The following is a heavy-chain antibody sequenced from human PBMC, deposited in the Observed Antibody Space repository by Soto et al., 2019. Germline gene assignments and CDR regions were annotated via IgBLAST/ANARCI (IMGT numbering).Heavy chain of an antibody. J-gene: IGHJ3*02. Sequence: PGGSLRLSCAASGFTFSSYAMHWVRQAPGKGLEYVSAISSNGGSTYYANSVEGRFTISRDNSKNTLYLQMGSLRAEDTAVYYCARTRLQSAFDIWGQGTMVTVSS. V-gene: IGHV3-64*01. CDR1: GFTFSSYA. CDR2: ISSNGGST. CDR3: ARTRLQSAFDI. D-gene: IGHD4-4*01.